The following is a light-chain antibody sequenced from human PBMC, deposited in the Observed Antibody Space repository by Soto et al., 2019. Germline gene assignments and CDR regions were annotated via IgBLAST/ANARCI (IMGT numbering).Light chain of an antibody. CDR1: QSVSSNY. CDR3: QQYGDSPPWT. V-gene: IGKV3-20*01. J-gene: IGKJ1*01. CDR2: GAS. Sequence: EIVLTQSPGTLSLSPGERATLSCRASQSVSSNYLAWYQQKPGQAPRLLIYGASSRATGIPDRFSGSGSGTDFTLTISRLEPEDFVVYYCQQYGDSPPWTFGQGTKVDIK.